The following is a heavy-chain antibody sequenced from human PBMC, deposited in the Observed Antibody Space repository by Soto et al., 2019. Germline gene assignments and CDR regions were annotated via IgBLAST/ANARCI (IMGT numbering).Heavy chain of an antibody. Sequence: QVQLVESGGGVVQPGRSLRLSCAASGFTFSSYAMHWVRQAPGKGLEWVAVISYDGSNKYYADSVKGRFTISRDNSKNTLYLQMNSLRAEDTAVYYCARDGGTYDFWSGYYYYGMDVWGQGTTVTVSS. CDR3: ARDGGTYDFWSGYYYYGMDV. CDR2: ISYDGSNK. J-gene: IGHJ6*02. D-gene: IGHD3-3*01. CDR1: GFTFSSYA. V-gene: IGHV3-30-3*01.